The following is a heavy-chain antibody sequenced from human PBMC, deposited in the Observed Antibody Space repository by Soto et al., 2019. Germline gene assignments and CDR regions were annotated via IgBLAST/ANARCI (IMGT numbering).Heavy chain of an antibody. Sequence: QVQLVQSGAEVKKPGSSVKVSCKASGGTFSSYAISWVRQAPGQGLEWMGGIIPIFGTANYAQKFQGRVTITADESTSTAYMELSSLRSEDTAVYYCAREKSGSGRHETDYYYYGMDVWGQGTTVTVSS. V-gene: IGHV1-69*01. CDR3: AREKSGSGRHETDYYYYGMDV. D-gene: IGHD3-10*01. CDR2: IIPIFGTA. J-gene: IGHJ6*02. CDR1: GGTFSSYA.